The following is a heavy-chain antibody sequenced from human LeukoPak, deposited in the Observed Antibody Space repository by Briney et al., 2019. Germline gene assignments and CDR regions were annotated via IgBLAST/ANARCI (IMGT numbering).Heavy chain of an antibody. V-gene: IGHV5-51*01. CDR3: ARGGAGGCSSTSCRGEFHY. CDR1: GYSITSYW. CDR2: IYPGDSDT. J-gene: IGHJ4*02. Sequence: AESLKISCNGSGYSITSYWICWVRQMPGKGLELMGIIYPGDSDTRYSPSFQGLVTISADKSISTAYLLWSSLKASDTAMYYCARGGAGGCSSTSCRGEFHYWGQGTLVTVSS. D-gene: IGHD2-2*01.